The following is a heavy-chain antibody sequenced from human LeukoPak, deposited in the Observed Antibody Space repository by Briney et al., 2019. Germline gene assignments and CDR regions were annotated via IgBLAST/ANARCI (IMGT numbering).Heavy chain of an antibody. CDR1: GFTFSSYA. V-gene: IGHV3-23*01. J-gene: IGHJ4*02. CDR3: AIMHRYYDGSGYWVQ. CDR2: ISTSGGTT. D-gene: IGHD3-22*01. Sequence: GGSLRLSCAASGFTFSSYAMSWVRQAPGKGLEWVSGISTSGGTTSYADSVKGRFAISRDNPRNTLYMQMNTLRAEDTAVYYCAIMHRYYDGSGYWVQWGQGTLVTVSS.